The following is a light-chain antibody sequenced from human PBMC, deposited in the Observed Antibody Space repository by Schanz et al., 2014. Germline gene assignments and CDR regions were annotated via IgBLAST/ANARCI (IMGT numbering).Light chain of an antibody. CDR2: DVN. CDR1: SSDVGGYNY. Sequence: QSVLTQPASVSGSPGQSITISCTGTSSDVGGYNYVSWYQQHPGKAPKLMIYDVNNRPSGVSNRFSGSKSGNTASLTISGLQAEDEADYYCSSYTRSSTQVFGGGTKLTVL. V-gene: IGLV2-14*01. CDR3: SSYTRSSTQV. J-gene: IGLJ3*02.